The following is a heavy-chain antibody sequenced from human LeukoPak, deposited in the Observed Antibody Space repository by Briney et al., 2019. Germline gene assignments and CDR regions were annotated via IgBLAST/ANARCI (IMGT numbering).Heavy chain of an antibody. CDR1: GGSISSSSYY. V-gene: IGHV4-39*07. J-gene: IGHJ4*02. D-gene: IGHD5-18*01. CDR3: ARIGHTWIQDWDY. Sequence: PSETLSLTCTVSGGSISSSSYYWGWIRQPPGKGLEWIGSIYYSGSTDYNPSLKSRVTISVDTSKNQFSLKLSSVTAADTAVYYCARIGHTWIQDWDYWGQGTLVTVSS. CDR2: IYYSGST.